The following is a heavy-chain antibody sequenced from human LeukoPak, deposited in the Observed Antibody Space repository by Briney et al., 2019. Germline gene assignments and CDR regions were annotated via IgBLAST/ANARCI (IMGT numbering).Heavy chain of an antibody. CDR3: ARGESSSWYGAFDI. J-gene: IGHJ3*02. D-gene: IGHD6-13*01. V-gene: IGHV3-21*01. CDR1: GFTFSSYS. Sequence: GGSLRLSCAASGFTFSSYSMNWVRQAPGKGLEWVSSISSSSSYIYCADSVKGRFTISRDNAKNSLYLQMNSLRAEDTAVYYCARGESSSWYGAFDIWGQGTMVTVSS. CDR2: ISSSSSYI.